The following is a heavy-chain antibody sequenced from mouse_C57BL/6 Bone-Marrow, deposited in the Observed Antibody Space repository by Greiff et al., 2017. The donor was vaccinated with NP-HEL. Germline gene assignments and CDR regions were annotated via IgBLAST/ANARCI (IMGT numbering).Heavy chain of an antibody. V-gene: IGHV14-4*01. Sequence: VQLQQSGAELVRPGASVKLSCTASGFNIKDDYMHWVKQRPEQGLEWIGWIDPENGDTEYASKFQGKATITADPSSNTAYLQLSSLTSEDTAVYYCTTPSTVVAPYYFDYWGQGTTLTVSS. CDR3: TTPSTVVAPYYFDY. CDR1: GFNIKDDY. CDR2: IDPENGDT. J-gene: IGHJ2*01. D-gene: IGHD1-1*01.